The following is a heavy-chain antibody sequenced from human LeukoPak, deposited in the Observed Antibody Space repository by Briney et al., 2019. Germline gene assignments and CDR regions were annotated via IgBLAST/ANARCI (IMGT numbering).Heavy chain of an antibody. CDR1: GASITNSNTY. Sequence: SQTPSLTCTVSGASITNSNTYWTWIRQFPGKGLEWIGYVSYSGSTLYNPSLRSRVIISSDTSKNQFFLKLNSVTAADRALYFCARDPALVRANWYFDPWGRGILVTVSS. V-gene: IGHV4-31*03. D-gene: IGHD3-10*01. CDR3: ARDPALVRANWYFDP. CDR2: VSYSGST. J-gene: IGHJ2*01.